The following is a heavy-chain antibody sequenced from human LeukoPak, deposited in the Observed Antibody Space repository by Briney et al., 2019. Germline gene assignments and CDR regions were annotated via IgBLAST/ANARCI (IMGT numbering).Heavy chain of an antibody. CDR2: IYSGGST. J-gene: IGHJ4*02. Sequence: GGSLRLSCAASGFTVSSNYMSWVRQAPGKGLEWVSVIYSGGSTYYADSVKGRFTISRDNSKKTLYLQMNSLRAEDTAVYYCARDLTAYFDYWGQGTLVAVSS. CDR1: GFTVSSNY. V-gene: IGHV3-66*01. D-gene: IGHD3-16*01. CDR3: ARDLTAYFDY.